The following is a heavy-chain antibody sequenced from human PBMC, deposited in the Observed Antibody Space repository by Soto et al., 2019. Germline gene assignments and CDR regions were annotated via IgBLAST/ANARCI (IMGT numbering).Heavy chain of an antibody. V-gene: IGHV4-31*03. Sequence: QVQLQESGPGLVKPSQTLSLTCTVSGGSISSGGYYWSWIRQHPGKGLEWIGYIYYSGSTYYNPSLNSRVTISVDTSKNPFSLKLSSVTAADTAVYYCARGVESYYDFWSGGYYFDYWGQGTLVTVSS. D-gene: IGHD3-3*01. CDR3: ARGVESYYDFWSGGYYFDY. CDR2: IYYSGST. CDR1: GGSISSGGYY. J-gene: IGHJ4*02.